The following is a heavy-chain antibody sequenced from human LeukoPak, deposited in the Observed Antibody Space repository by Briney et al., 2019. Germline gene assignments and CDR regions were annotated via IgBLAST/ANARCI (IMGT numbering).Heavy chain of an antibody. V-gene: IGHV1-69*05. Sequence: SVKVSCKASGGTFSSYAISWVRQAPGQGLEWMGGIIPIFGTANYAQKFQGRVTITTDESTSTAYMELSSLRSEDTAVYYCARGRVGGYCSSTSFPYTSLDPSGQGTLVTVSS. CDR2: IIPIFGTA. CDR1: GGTFSSYA. CDR3: ARGRVGGYCSSTSFPYTSLDP. D-gene: IGHD2-2*01. J-gene: IGHJ5*02.